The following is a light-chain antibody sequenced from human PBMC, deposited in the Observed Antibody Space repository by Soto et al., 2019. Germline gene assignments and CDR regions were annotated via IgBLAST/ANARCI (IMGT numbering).Light chain of an antibody. V-gene: IGLV4-69*01. CDR3: QTWGTGIQV. Sequence: QPVLTQSPSASASLGASVKLTCTLSSGHSSYAIAWHQQQPEKGPRYLMKLNSDGSHSKGDGIPDRFPGSSSGAERYLTISSLQSEDEADYYCQTWGTGIQVFGGGTKVTVL. J-gene: IGLJ3*02. CDR2: LNSDGSH. CDR1: SGHSSYA.